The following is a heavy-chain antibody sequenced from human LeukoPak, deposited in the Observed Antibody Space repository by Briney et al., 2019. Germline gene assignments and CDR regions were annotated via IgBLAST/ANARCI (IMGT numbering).Heavy chain of an antibody. CDR1: DGSFSGYY. V-gene: IGHV4-34*01. J-gene: IGHJ4*02. CDR3: ARGKTQVTATLQKLHYFDY. D-gene: IGHD2-21*02. CDR2: INHSGST. Sequence: SSETLSLTCAVYDGSFSGYYWSWIRQPPGKGLEWIGEINHSGSTNYNPSLKSRVTISVDTSKNEFSLQLTSVTAADTAVYYCARGKTQVTATLQKLHYFDYWGQGTLVTVSS.